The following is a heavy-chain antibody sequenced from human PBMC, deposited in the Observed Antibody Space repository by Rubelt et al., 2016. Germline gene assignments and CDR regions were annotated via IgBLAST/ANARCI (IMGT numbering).Heavy chain of an antibody. Sequence: QVQLQESGPGLVKPSQTLSLTCTVSGGSISSGGYYWSWIRQHPGKGLEWIGSIYYSGSTYYNPSLTSRVTISVATSKNQFSLKLSAVTAADTAVYYCAREGADGMDVWGQGTTVTVSS. CDR1: GGSISSGGYY. CDR3: AREGADGMDV. D-gene: IGHD4/OR15-4a*01. CDR2: IYYSGST. J-gene: IGHJ6*02. V-gene: IGHV4-39*07.